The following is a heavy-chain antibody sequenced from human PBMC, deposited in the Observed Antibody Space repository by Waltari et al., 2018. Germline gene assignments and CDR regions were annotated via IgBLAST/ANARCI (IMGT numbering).Heavy chain of an antibody. D-gene: IGHD2-15*01. CDR1: GGSISGTSYY. J-gene: IGHJ4*02. Sequence: QLQLQESGPGLVKASETLYLTCSVSGGSISGTSYYWGWIRQPPGKGLEWIGSFIYNANTYYNPSLKSRITISVDTSKNQLSLQLTSVTAADTAMYYCARPGRVGGGSLMGLDYWGQGTLVTVSS. V-gene: IGHV4-39*01. CDR2: FIYNANT. CDR3: ARPGRVGGGSLMGLDY.